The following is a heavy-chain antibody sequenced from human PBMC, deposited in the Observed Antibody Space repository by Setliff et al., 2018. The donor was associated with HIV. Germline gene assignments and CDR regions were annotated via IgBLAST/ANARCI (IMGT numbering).Heavy chain of an antibody. CDR1: GFTFSSFW. CDR2: IKQDGHNK. Sequence: GGYLRLSCAGSGFTFSSFWMAWVRQAPGKGLEWVASIKQDGHNKYYVDPVKGRFIISRDNAKNSLYLQMNTLSAEDTAVYYCARDPIGIPDYWGQGTLVTVSS. D-gene: IGHD1-20*01. J-gene: IGHJ4*02. V-gene: IGHV3-7*01. CDR3: ARDPIGIPDY.